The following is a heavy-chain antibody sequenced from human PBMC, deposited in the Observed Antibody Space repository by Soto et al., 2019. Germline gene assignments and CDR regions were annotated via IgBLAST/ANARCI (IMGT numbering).Heavy chain of an antibody. D-gene: IGHD6-13*01. Sequence: SETLSLTCTVSGGSISTYYWSWIRQPPGKGLEWIGYIYYSGSTNYNPSLKSRVTISVDTSKNQFSLKLSSVTAADTAVYYCARHQSHSSSYVDPWGQGTLVTVSS. CDR1: GGSISTYY. J-gene: IGHJ5*02. CDR2: IYYSGST. V-gene: IGHV4-59*08. CDR3: ARHQSHSSSYVDP.